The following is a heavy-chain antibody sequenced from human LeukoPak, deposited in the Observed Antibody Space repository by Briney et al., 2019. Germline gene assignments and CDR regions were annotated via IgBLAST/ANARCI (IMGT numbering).Heavy chain of an antibody. CDR3: ARGTDTTLDI. CDR2: INRDGKST. D-gene: IGHD1-1*01. V-gene: IGHV3-74*01. CDR1: RFIFSAYG. Sequence: GGSLRLSCAVSRFIFSAYGMHWVRQAPGKGLVWVSRINRDGKSTNYADSVKGRFSISRDNAKNTLYLQMNSLRAEDTAVYYCARGTDTTLDIWGQGTMVTVSS. J-gene: IGHJ3*02.